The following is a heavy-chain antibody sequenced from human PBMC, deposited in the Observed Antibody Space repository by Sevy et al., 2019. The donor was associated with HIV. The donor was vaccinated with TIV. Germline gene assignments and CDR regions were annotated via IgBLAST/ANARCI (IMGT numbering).Heavy chain of an antibody. V-gene: IGHV3-23*01. Sequence: GGSLRLSCAASGFTFSSYAMSWVRQAPGKGLEWVSAISGSGGSTYYADSVKGRFTISRNNSKNTLYLQMNSLRAEGRAVYYCAKKGRFRELFDWGQGTMVTVSS. CDR2: ISGSGGST. J-gene: IGHJ4*02. CDR3: AKKGRFRELFD. CDR1: GFTFSSYA. D-gene: IGHD3-10*01.